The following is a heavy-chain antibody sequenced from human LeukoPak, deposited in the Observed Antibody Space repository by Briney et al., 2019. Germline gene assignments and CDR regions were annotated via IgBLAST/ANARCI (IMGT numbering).Heavy chain of an antibody. V-gene: IGHV3-33*01. Sequence: GRSLRLSCAASGFTFSSYCMHWVRQAPGKGLEWVAVIWNDGSNKYYADSVKGRFTISRDNSKNTLYLQMNSLRAEDTAVYYCTTAPYSSSGYDYCYVMDVWGKGTTVTVSS. CDR3: TTAPYSSSGYDYCYVMDV. CDR1: GFTFSSYC. D-gene: IGHD6-13*01. CDR2: IWNDGSNK. J-gene: IGHJ6*04.